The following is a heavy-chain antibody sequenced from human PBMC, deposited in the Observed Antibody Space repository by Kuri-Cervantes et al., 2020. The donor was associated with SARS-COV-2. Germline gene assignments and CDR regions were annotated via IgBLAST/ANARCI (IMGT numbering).Heavy chain of an antibody. CDR1: GFTFDDYA. CDR2: ISWNSGSI. V-gene: IGHV3-9*01. CDR3: AKDRAEGYFDY. J-gene: IGHJ4*02. Sequence: LSLTCAASGFTFDDYAMHWVRQAPGKGLEWVSGISWNSGSIGYADSVKGRFTISRDNAKNSLYLQMNSLRAEDTALYYCAKDRAEGYFDYWGQGTLVTVSS.